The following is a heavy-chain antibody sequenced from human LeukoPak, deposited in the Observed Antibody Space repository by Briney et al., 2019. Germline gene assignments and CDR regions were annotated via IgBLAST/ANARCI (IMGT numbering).Heavy chain of an antibody. CDR3: ARSEMATMPFDY. V-gene: IGHV3-74*01. CDR2: INSDGSST. CDR1: GFTFSSYW. J-gene: IGHJ4*02. Sequence: GGSLRLSCAASGFTFSSYWMHWVRQAPGKGLAWVSRINSDGSSTSYADSVKGRFTISRDNAKNTLYLQMNSLRAEDTAVYYCARSEMATMPFDYWGQGTLVTVSS. D-gene: IGHD5-24*01.